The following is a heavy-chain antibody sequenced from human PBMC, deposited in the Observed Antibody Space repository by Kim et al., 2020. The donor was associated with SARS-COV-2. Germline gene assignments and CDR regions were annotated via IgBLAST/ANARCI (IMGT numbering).Heavy chain of an antibody. D-gene: IGHD1-26*01. V-gene: IGHV4-59*13. CDR1: GGSISSYY. CDR3: ARDNPIVGGYGMDV. Sequence: SETLSLTCTVSGGSISSYYWSWIRQPPGKGLEWIGYIYYSGSTNYNPSLKSRVTISVDTSKNQFSLKLSSVTAADTAVYYCARDNPIVGGYGMDVWGQGTTVTVSS. J-gene: IGHJ6*02. CDR2: IYYSGST.